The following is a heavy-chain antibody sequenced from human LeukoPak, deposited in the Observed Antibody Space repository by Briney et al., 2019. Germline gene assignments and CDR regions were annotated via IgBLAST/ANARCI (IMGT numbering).Heavy chain of an antibody. CDR1: GFTFSSYA. V-gene: IGHV3-30*04. Sequence: GGSLRLSCAASGFTFSSYAMHWVRQAPGKGLEWVAVISYDGSNKYYADSVKGRFTISRDNSKNTLYLQMNSLRAEDTAVYYCARDAWAAAGYFDYWGQEPWSPSTQ. J-gene: IGHJ4*01. CDR2: ISYDGSNK. D-gene: IGHD6-13*01. CDR3: ARDAWAAAGYFDY.